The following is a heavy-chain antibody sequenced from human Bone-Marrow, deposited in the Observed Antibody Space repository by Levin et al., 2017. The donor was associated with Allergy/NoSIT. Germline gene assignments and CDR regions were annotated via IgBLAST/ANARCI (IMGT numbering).Heavy chain of an antibody. D-gene: IGHD4-17*01. CDR3: ERDGPGTATVTT. CDR2: IYSGGDT. Sequence: GGSLRLSCAASGFTVSRNYMSWVRQAPGKGLEWVSLIYSGGDTQYADSVKGRFTISRDNSKNTLYLQMNSLRVDEPAVYYCERDGPGTATVTTWGQGTLVTVSS. CDR1: GFTVSRNY. V-gene: IGHV3-66*01. J-gene: IGHJ4*02.